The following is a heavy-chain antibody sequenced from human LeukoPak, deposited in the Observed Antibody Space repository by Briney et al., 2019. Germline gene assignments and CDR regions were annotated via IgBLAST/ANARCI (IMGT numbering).Heavy chain of an antibody. CDR2: ISAYNGNT. V-gene: IGHV1-18*04. CDR1: GHTFTAYY. Sequence: ASVKVSCKASGHTFTAYYMFWVRQAPGQGLEWMGWISAYNGNTNYAQKLQGRVAMTTDTSTSTAYMELRGLRSDDTAVYYCARAVFYDFWSGYYNPYFDYWGQGTLVTVSS. J-gene: IGHJ4*02. D-gene: IGHD3-3*01. CDR3: ARAVFYDFWSGYYNPYFDY.